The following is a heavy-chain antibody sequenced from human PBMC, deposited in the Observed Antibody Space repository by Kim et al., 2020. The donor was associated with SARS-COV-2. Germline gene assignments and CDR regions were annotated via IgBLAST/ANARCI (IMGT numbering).Heavy chain of an antibody. Sequence: ASVKVSCKASGYTFTSYGISWVRQAPGQGLEWMGWISAYNGNTNYAQKLQGRVTMTTDTSTSTAYMALRSLRSDDTAVYYCARVSERLGGTRGADYWVQGTLVTVSS. V-gene: IGHV1-18*04. CDR3: ARVSERLGGTRGADY. CDR2: ISAYNGNT. D-gene: IGHD1-1*01. CDR1: GYTFTSYG. J-gene: IGHJ4*02.